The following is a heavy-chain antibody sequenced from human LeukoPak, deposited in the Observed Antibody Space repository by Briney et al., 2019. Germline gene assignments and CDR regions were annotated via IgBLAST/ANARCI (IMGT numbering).Heavy chain of an antibody. D-gene: IGHD6-19*01. Sequence: PGGSLRLSCAASGFIFSSYAMSWVRQAPGKGLEWVSAITGSGGSTYYADSVKGRFTISRDNSKNTLYLQMNSLRAEDTAVYYCAKGKYSSGAGVFDYWGQGTLVTVSS. CDR1: GFIFSSYA. V-gene: IGHV3-23*01. J-gene: IGHJ4*02. CDR2: ITGSGGST. CDR3: AKGKYSSGAGVFDY.